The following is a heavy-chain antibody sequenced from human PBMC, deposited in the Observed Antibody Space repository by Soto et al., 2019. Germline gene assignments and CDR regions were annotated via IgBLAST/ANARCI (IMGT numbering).Heavy chain of an antibody. CDR2: ISSTTNYI. CDR1: GFTFTRYS. Sequence: PGGSLRLSCAGSGFTFTRYSMNWVRQAPGKGLEWVSSISSTTNYIYYADSMKGRFTVSRDNAKNSVYLETNSLSAEDTAVYYCARESEDLTSNFDYWGQGTLVTVSS. V-gene: IGHV3-21*01. J-gene: IGHJ4*02. CDR3: ARESEDLTSNFDY.